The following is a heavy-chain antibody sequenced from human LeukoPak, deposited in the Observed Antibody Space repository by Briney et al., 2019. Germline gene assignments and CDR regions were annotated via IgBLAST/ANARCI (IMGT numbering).Heavy chain of an antibody. CDR1: GYTFTGYY. CDR2: INPNSGGT. V-gene: IGHV1-2*02. J-gene: IGHJ4*02. D-gene: IGHD3-9*01. CDR3: ARDSELRYFDWSAGFDY. Sequence: ASVKVSCKASGYTFTGYYMHWVRQAPGQGLEWMGWINPNSGGTNYAQKFQGRVTMTRDTSISTAYMELSRLRSDDTAVYYCARDSELRYFDWSAGFDYWGQGTLVTVSS.